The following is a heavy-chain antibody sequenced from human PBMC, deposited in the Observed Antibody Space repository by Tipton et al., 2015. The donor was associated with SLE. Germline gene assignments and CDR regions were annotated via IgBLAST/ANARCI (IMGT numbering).Heavy chain of an antibody. CDR2: VTTWTGHT. J-gene: IGHJ4*02. Sequence: GWVTTWTGHTDYTQNLRGRVTMTIDASTTSAYMELRNLTSDDTAVYYCARDGYSRIDYWGQGTLVTVSS. D-gene: IGHD5-24*01. CDR3: ARDGYSRIDY. V-gene: IGHV1-18*01.